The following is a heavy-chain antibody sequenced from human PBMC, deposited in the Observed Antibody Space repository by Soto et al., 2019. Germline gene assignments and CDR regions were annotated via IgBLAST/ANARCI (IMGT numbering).Heavy chain of an antibody. D-gene: IGHD5-12*01. CDR2: IYDSGST. CDR1: GGSISSSSYY. V-gene: IGHV4-39*01. CDR3: ARLGYSGCESPPNDY. Sequence: QLQLQESGPGLVKPSETLSLTCTVSGGSISSSSYYWGWIRQPPGQGLVWIGSIYDSGSTYYNPSLKSRVTISVDTSKNQFSLNLSSVTAADTAVYYCARLGYSGCESPPNDYWGQETLVTVSS. J-gene: IGHJ4*02.